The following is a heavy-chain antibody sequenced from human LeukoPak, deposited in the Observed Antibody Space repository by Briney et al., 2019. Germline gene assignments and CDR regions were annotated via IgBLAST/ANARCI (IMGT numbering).Heavy chain of an antibody. V-gene: IGHV1-8*01. CDR3: ARKTLYGSGKSWFDP. CDR2: MNPNSGNT. D-gene: IGHD3-10*01. Sequence: ASVKVSCKASGYTFTSYDINCVRQATGQGLEWMGWMNPNSGNTGYAQKFQDRVTMTRNTSISTAYMELSGLRSEDTAMYYCARKTLYGSGKSWFDPWGQGTLVTVSS. J-gene: IGHJ5*02. CDR1: GYTFTSYD.